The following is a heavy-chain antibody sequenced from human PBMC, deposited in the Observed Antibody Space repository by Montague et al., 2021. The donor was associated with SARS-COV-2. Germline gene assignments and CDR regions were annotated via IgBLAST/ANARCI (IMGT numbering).Heavy chain of an antibody. V-gene: IGHV3-33*01. D-gene: IGHD3-16*01. CDR2: IWYDGSNK. CDR3: ARDLFWGTDSGTQQRRDY. Sequence: SLRLSCAASGFTFSSYGMRWVRQAPGKGLEWVAVIWYDGSNKYYADSVKGRFTISRDNSKNTLYLQMNSLRVEDTAVYYCARDLFWGTDSGTQQRRDYWGQGTLVTVSS. CDR1: GFTFSSYG. J-gene: IGHJ4*02.